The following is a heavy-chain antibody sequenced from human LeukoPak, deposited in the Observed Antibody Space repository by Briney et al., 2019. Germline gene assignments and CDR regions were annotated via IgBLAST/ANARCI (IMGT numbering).Heavy chain of an antibody. CDR2: ISGSGSGT. CDR3: AKGYYYDSSGYYWNRGPADY. Sequence: PGGSLRLSCAASGFTFSSYAMSWVRQAPGEGLEWVSSISGSGSGTYYADSVKGRFTISRDNSKNALYLQMNSLRAEDTAVYYCAKGYYYDSSGYYWNRGPADYWGQGTLVTVSS. J-gene: IGHJ4*02. D-gene: IGHD3-22*01. V-gene: IGHV3-23*01. CDR1: GFTFSSYA.